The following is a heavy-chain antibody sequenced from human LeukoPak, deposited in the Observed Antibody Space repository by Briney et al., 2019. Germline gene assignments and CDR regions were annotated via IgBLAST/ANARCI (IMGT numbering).Heavy chain of an antibody. CDR2: IIPIFGTA. CDR3: ARDCSSTRCYSDDAFDI. CDR1: GGTFSSYA. D-gene: IGHD2-2*02. J-gene: IGHJ3*02. V-gene: IGHV1-69*01. Sequence: ASVKVSCKASGGTFSSYAISWVRQAPGQGLEWMGGIIPIFGTANYAQKLQGRVTITADESTSTAYMELSSLRSEDTAVYYCARDCSSTRCYSDDAFDIWGQGTMVTVSS.